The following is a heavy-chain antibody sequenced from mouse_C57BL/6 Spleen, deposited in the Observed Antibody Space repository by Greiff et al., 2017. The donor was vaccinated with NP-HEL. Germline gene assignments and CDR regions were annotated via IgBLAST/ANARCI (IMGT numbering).Heavy chain of an antibody. D-gene: IGHD2-5*01. CDR2: IDPSDSET. CDR1: GYTFTSYW. CDR3: ARAYYSNYHYFDY. V-gene: IGHV1-52*01. Sequence: QVQLQQPGAELVRPGSSVKLSCKASGYTFTSYWMHWVKQRPIQGLEWIGNIDPSDSETHYNQKFKDKATLTVDKSSSTAYMQLSSLTSEDSAVYYCARAYYSNYHYFDYWGQGTTLTVSS. J-gene: IGHJ2*01.